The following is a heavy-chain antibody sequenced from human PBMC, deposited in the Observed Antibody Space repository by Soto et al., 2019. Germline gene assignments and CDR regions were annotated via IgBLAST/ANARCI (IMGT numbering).Heavy chain of an antibody. D-gene: IGHD2-21*02. CDR1: GYSFTSYW. Sequence: PGESLKISCKVSGYSFTSYWIGWVRQMPGRGLEWMGIISPGDSDTRYSPSFQGQVTMSADRSISTAYPQWSSLKASDTAMYYCARVRGNSRLYYFDFWGQGTLVTVSS. CDR2: ISPGDSDT. V-gene: IGHV5-51*01. J-gene: IGHJ4*02. CDR3: ARVRGNSRLYYFDF.